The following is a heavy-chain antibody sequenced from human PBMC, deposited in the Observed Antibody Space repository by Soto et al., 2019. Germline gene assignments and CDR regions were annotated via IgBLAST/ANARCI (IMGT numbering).Heavy chain of an antibody. D-gene: IGHD5-12*01. CDR3: ARDSIEINLPHPSGYSGYDMGNFDY. CDR2: IWYDGSNK. Sequence: GGSLRLSCAAAGFTFSSYGMHWVRQAPGKGLEWVAVIWYDGSNKYYADSVKGRFTISRDNSKNTLYLQMNSLRAEDTAVYYCARDSIEINLPHPSGYSGYDMGNFDYWGQGTLVTVSS. V-gene: IGHV3-33*01. CDR1: GFTFSSYG. J-gene: IGHJ4*02.